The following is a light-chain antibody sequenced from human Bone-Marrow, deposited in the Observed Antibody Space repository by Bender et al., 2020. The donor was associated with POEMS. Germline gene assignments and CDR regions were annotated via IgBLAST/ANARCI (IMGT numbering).Light chain of an antibody. V-gene: IGLV1-40*01. CDR2: GYN. CDR1: SSNTGSGYD. Sequence: QSVLTQPPSVSGAPGQRVTISCTGSSSNTGSGYDINWYQHLPGTAPKLLIYGYNNRPSGVPDRFSGSKSGTSASLAITGLQAEDEADYYCCSYAGDGLGVFGGGTKLTVL. J-gene: IGLJ3*02. CDR3: CSYAGDGLGV.